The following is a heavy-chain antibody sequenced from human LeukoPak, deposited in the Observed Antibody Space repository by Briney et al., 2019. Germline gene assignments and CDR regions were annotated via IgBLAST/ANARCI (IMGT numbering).Heavy chain of an antibody. V-gene: IGHV3-21*01. CDR3: ARVKGCSSTSCPADY. CDR1: GFTFSSYS. CDR2: IGSSSSHI. Sequence: PGGSLRLSCAASGFTFSSYSMNWVRQAPGKGLEWVSSIGSSSSHIYYADSVKGRFTISRDNAENSLYLQMNSLRAEDTAVYYCARVKGCSSTSCPADYWGQGTLVTVSS. D-gene: IGHD2-2*01. J-gene: IGHJ4*02.